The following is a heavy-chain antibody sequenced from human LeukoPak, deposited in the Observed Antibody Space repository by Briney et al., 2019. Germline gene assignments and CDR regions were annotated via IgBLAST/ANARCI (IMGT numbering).Heavy chain of an antibody. CDR2: IILILDIA. CDR1: AGTFSSYA. CDR3: ASEVVVITYDAFDI. D-gene: IGHD3-22*01. Sequence: SVKVSCKASAGTFSSYAISWVRQAPGQGLEWMGRIILILDIANYEQKFQGRVTITADKSTSTAYMELSSLRSEDTAVYYCASEVVVITYDAFDIWGQGTMVTVSS. J-gene: IGHJ3*02. V-gene: IGHV1-69*04.